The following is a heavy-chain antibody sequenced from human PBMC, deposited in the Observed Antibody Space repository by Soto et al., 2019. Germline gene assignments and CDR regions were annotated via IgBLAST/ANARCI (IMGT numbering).Heavy chain of an antibody. J-gene: IGHJ4*02. CDR1: GFTFSSYV. V-gene: IGHV3-23*01. Sequence: GGSLRLSCAASGFTFSSYVMSWVRQAPGKGLEWVSGISGSGGSTYYADSVKGRFTISRDNSKNTLYLQMNSLRAEDTAVYYCAKDPGAYSSSWSFDYWGQGTLVTVSS. CDR2: ISGSGGST. CDR3: AKDPGAYSSSWSFDY. D-gene: IGHD6-13*01.